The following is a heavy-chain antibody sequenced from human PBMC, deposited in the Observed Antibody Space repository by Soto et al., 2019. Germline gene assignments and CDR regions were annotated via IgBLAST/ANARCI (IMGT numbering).Heavy chain of an antibody. CDR3: AKAPYGDYVEWFDP. D-gene: IGHD4-17*01. CDR1: GFTFSNAW. CDR2: IKSKTDGGTT. Sequence: PGGSLRLSCAASGFTFSNAWMSWVRQAPGKGLEWVGRIKSKTDGGTTDYAAPVKGRFTISRDDSKNTLYLQMNSLKTEDTAVYYCAKAPYGDYVEWFDPWGQGTLVTVSS. J-gene: IGHJ5*02. V-gene: IGHV3-15*01.